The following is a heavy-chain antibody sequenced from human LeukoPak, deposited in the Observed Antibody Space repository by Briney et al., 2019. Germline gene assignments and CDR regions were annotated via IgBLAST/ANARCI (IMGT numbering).Heavy chain of an antibody. CDR1: GFTLRSYT. J-gene: IGHJ3*02. D-gene: IGHD6-13*01. Sequence: GGSLRLSCAASGFTLRSYTMNWVRQAPGKGLEWVSSIGISSNKIYYADSVKGRFIISRDNAKNSVYLQMNSLRAEDTAVYYCVRGVSISSSWYNDIWGQGTMVTVSS. CDR2: IGISSNKI. V-gene: IGHV3-21*04. CDR3: VRGVSISSSWYNDI.